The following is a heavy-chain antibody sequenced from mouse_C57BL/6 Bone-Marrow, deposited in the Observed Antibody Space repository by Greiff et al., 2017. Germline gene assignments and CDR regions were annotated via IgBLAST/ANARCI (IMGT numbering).Heavy chain of an antibody. V-gene: IGHV1-81*01. J-gene: IGHJ3*01. Sequence: QVQLQQSGAELARPGASVKLSCKASGYTFTSYGISWVKQRTGQGLEWIGEIYPRSGNTYYNEKFKGKATLTADKSSSTAYMELRSLTSEDSAVYFCARSYDSWAWFADWGQGTLVTVSA. CDR3: ARSYDSWAWFAD. CDR1: GYTFTSYG. D-gene: IGHD2-4*01. CDR2: IYPRSGNT.